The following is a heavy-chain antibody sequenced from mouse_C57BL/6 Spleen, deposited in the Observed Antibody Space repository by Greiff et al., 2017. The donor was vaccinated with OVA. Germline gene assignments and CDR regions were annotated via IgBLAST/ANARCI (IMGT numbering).Heavy chain of an antibody. V-gene: IGHV5-17*01. D-gene: IGHD1-1*01. CDR1: GFTFSDYG. CDR3: ARPDYYGSSHFAD. Sequence: EVKVVESGGGLVKPGGSLKLSCAASGFTFSDYGMHWVRQAPEKGLEWVAYISSGSSTIYYADTVKGRFTISRDNAKNTLFLQMTSLRSEDTAMYYCARPDYYGSSHFADWGQGTLVTVSA. CDR2: ISSGSSTI. J-gene: IGHJ3*01.